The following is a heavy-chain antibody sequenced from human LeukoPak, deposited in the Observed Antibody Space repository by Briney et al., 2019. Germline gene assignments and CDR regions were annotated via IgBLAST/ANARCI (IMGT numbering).Heavy chain of an antibody. CDR3: AREATYCSGGSCYWNWFDP. CDR2: INPSGGST. CDR1: GYTFTSYY. Sequence: PGGSLRLSCAASGYTFTSYYMHWVRQAPGQGLEWMGIINPSGGSTSYAQKFQGRVTMTRDTSTSTVYMELSSLRSEDTAVYYCAREATYCSGGSCYWNWFDPWGQGTLVTVSS. J-gene: IGHJ5*02. V-gene: IGHV1-46*01. D-gene: IGHD2-15*01.